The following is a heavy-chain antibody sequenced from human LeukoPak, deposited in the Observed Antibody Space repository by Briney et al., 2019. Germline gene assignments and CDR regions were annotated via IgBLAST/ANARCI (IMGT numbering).Heavy chain of an antibody. D-gene: IGHD5-24*01. J-gene: IGHJ4*02. CDR1: GFTFSDHY. V-gene: IGHV3-72*01. CDR2: TRNKADGYTT. CDR3: ARDTRDGIDY. Sequence: GGSLRLSCAASGFTFSDHYMDWVRQAPGKGLEWVGRTRNKADGYTTDYAASVKGRFSISRDDSQNSLFLQMNSLKTEDTAVYYCARDTRDGIDYWGQGTLVTVSS.